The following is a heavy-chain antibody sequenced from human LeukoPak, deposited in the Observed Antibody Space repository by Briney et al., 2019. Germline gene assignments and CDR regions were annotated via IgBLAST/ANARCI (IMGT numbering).Heavy chain of an antibody. CDR1: GFTFSRYH. D-gene: IGHD3-22*01. CDR3: ARAQYYTDNTGYYYLHY. J-gene: IGHJ4*02. CDR2: ISSSGTTM. Sequence: GGSLRLSCVGSGFTFSRYHMNWVRQVPGKGLEWISYISSSGTTMYYADSVKGRFTVSRDNARNSLYLQTNSLRAEDTAVYYCARAQYYTDNTGYYYLHYWGQGPWSPSPQ. V-gene: IGHV3-48*01.